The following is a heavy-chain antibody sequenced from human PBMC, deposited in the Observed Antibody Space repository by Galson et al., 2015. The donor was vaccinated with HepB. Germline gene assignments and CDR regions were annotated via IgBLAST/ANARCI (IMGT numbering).Heavy chain of an antibody. V-gene: IGHV4-39*07. CDR2: IYYSRST. J-gene: IGHJ4*02. Sequence: SETLSLTCTVSGGSISSSSYYWGWIRQPPGKGLEWIGSIYYSRSTYYNPSLKSRVTISVDTSKNQFSLKLSSVTAADTAVYYCAREKGGIAARRFDYWGQGTLVTVSS. D-gene: IGHD6-6*01. CDR3: AREKGGIAARRFDY. CDR1: GGSISSSSYY.